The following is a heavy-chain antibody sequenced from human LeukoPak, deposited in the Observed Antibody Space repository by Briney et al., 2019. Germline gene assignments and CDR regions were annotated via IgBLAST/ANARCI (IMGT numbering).Heavy chain of an antibody. V-gene: IGHV4-59*01. CDR3: AREGSMVRGAYDY. D-gene: IGHD3-10*01. Sequence: SETLSLTCTVSGGSISSYYWSWIRQPPGKGLEWIGYIYYRGGTSYNPSLKNRVTISVDTSKNQFSLKLSSVTAADTAVYYCAREGSMVRGAYDYWGQGTLVPVPS. J-gene: IGHJ4*02. CDR1: GGSISSYY. CDR2: IYYRGGT.